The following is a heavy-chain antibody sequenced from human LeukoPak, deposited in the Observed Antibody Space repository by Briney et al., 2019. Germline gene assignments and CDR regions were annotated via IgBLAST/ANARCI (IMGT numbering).Heavy chain of an antibody. J-gene: IGHJ4*02. Sequence: SETLSLTCTVSGGSISSYYWSWIRQPPGKGLEWIGYIYYSGSTNYNPSLKSRVTISVDTSKNQFSLKLSSVTAADTAVYYCAGRSSSWYGMFVWGQGTLVTVSS. V-gene: IGHV4-59*01. CDR3: AGRSSSWYGMFV. CDR1: GGSISSYY. D-gene: IGHD6-13*01. CDR2: IYYSGST.